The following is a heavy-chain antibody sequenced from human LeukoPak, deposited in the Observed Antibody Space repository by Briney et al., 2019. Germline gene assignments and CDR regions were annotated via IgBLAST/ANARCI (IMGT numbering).Heavy chain of an antibody. V-gene: IGHV1-8*03. CDR2: MNPNSGNT. CDR3: ARDRTALAPYCSGGSCYGTDAFDI. Sequence: ASVKVSCKASGYTFTSYDINWVRQATGQGLEWMGWMNPNSGNTGYAQKFQGRVTITRNTSISTAYMELSSLRSEDTAVYYCARDRTALAPYCSGGSCYGTDAFDIWGQGTMVTVSS. CDR1: GYTFTSYD. D-gene: IGHD2-15*01. J-gene: IGHJ3*02.